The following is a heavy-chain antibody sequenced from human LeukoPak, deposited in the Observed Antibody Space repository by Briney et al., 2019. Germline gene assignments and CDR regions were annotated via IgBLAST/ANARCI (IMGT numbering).Heavy chain of an antibody. CDR1: GFTFSVYW. Sequence: GGSLRLSCAASGFTFSVYWMSWVRQAPGKGLEWVANIKQDGSEKYYVDSVKGRFTISRDNAKSSLFLQMNSLRAEDTAVYYCAKEHGGSSWYEDAFDIWGQGTMVTVSS. V-gene: IGHV3-7*01. J-gene: IGHJ3*02. CDR3: AKEHGGSSWYEDAFDI. D-gene: IGHD6-13*01. CDR2: IKQDGSEK.